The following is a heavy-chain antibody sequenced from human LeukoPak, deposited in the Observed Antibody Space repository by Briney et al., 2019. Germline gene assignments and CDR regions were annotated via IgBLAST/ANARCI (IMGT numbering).Heavy chain of an antibody. CDR2: ISGSGGST. CDR3: APGEVTTGDY. CDR1: GFIFSSSW. Sequence: GGSLRLSCAASGFIFSSSWMSWVRQAPGKGLEWVSAISGSGGSTYYADSVKGRFTISRDNSKNTLYLQMNSLRAEDTAVYYCAPGEVTTGDYWGQGTLVTVSS. D-gene: IGHD4-17*01. J-gene: IGHJ4*02. V-gene: IGHV3-23*01.